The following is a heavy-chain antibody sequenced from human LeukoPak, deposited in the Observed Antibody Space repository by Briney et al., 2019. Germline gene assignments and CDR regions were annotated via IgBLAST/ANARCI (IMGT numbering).Heavy chain of an antibody. J-gene: IGHJ6*02. V-gene: IGHV1-18*01. CDR1: GYTSTNYG. CDR3: ARVWGVTPGIAVAGTWYYYGMDV. D-gene: IGHD6-19*01. CDR2: ISVYNGNT. Sequence: ATVKVSCKASGYTSTNYGISWVRQAPGQGLECMGLISVYNGNTNYAQKLQGRVTMTTDTSTDTVYMELGSLRSDDTAVYYCARVWGVTPGIAVAGTWYYYGMDVWGQGTTVTVSS.